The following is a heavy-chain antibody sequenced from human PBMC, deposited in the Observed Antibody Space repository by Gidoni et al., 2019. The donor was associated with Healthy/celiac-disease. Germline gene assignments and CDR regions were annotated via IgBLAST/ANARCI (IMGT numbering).Heavy chain of an antibody. CDR2: INHSGRT. CDR3: ARLSGWDDY. Sequence: QVQLQQRGAGLLKPSETLSLTCAVYGGSFSGYYWSWIRQPPGKGLEWIGEINHSGRTNYNPSLKSPVTISVDTSKNQVSLKLSSVTAADTAVYYCARLSGWDDYWGQGTLVTVSS. V-gene: IGHV4-34*01. J-gene: IGHJ4*02. CDR1: GGSFSGYY. D-gene: IGHD6-19*01.